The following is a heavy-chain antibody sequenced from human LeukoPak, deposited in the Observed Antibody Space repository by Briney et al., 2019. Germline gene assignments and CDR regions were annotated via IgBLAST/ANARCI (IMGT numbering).Heavy chain of an antibody. CDR1: GFIFSSYW. V-gene: IGHV3-7*01. Sequence: PGGSLRLSCAASGFIFSSYWMNWVRQAPGKGLERVANLKQDGGEKYYVDSVKGRFTISRDNAKNSLYLQMNSLRAEDTAVYYCARGGDYSEYWGQGTLVTVSS. CDR2: LKQDGGEK. CDR3: ARGGDYSEY. J-gene: IGHJ4*02. D-gene: IGHD4-17*01.